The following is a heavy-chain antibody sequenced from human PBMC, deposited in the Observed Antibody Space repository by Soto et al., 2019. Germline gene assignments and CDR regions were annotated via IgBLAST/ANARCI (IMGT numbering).Heavy chain of an antibody. Sequence: PSQTLSLTCAISGDSVSSKAAAWNWIRQSPSRGLEWLGRTYYRSKWSTDYAVSVKSRITINPDTSKNQFSLQLNSVTPEDTAVYYCTRALSGSYDSWGQGTLVTVSS. V-gene: IGHV6-1*01. D-gene: IGHD1-26*01. CDR2: TYYRSKWST. J-gene: IGHJ5*01. CDR1: GDSVSSKAAA. CDR3: TRALSGSYDS.